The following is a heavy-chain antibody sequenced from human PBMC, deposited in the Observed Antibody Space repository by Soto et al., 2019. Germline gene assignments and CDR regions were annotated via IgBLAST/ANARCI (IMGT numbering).Heavy chain of an antibody. V-gene: IGHV1-46*01. CDR2: INPSGGST. J-gene: IGHJ4*02. CDR1: EYTFTNYF. CDR3: ASVIVGANFRFDY. Sequence: ASVKVSCKSSEYTFTNYFMHWVRQAPGQGLEWMGIINPSGGSTSYAQKFQGRVTMTRDTSTSTVYMELSSPRSEDTAVYYCASVIVGANFRFDYWGQGNLVTVSS. D-gene: IGHD1-26*01.